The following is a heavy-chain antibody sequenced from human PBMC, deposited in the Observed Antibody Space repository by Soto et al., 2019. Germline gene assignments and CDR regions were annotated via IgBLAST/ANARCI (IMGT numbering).Heavy chain of an antibody. D-gene: IGHD6-19*01. CDR1: VYTSSDYP. V-gene: IGHV1-18*04. Sequence: ASLQITSPASVYTSSDYPFACQKNATGPGPACLRWIVTYTGNTNSAKKLQGRVTMTTDTSTNTAYMELTSLTSDDTAMYYCARGPQSTGWRGKWFDFWGQGTPVTVS. CDR3: ARGPQSTGWRGKWFDF. J-gene: IGHJ5*01. CDR2: IVTYTGNT.